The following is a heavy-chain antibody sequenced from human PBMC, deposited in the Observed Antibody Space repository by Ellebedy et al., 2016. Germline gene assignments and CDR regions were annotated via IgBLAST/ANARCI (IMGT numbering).Heavy chain of an antibody. J-gene: IGHJ5*02. CDR3: AKEHSSGWQRGWFDP. V-gene: IGHV3-30*18. CDR1: GFTFSSYV. CDR2: ISYDGSNK. D-gene: IGHD6-19*01. Sequence: GESLKISCAASGFTFSSYVMHWVRQAPGKGLEWVAVISYDGSNKYYADPVKGRFTISRDNSKNTLYQQMNSLRAEDTAVYYCAKEHSSGWQRGWFDPWGQGTLVTVSS.